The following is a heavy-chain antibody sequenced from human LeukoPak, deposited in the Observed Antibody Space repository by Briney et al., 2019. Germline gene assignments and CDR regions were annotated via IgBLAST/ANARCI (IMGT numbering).Heavy chain of an antibody. CDR1: GDSISSYY. CDR3: ARDLTTVTKGFDI. D-gene: IGHD4-11*01. J-gene: IGHJ3*02. Sequence: SETLSLTCTVSGDSISSYYWSWIRQPPGKGLEWIGYISYIGITNYNPSLKSRVTISVDTSKNQFSLRLRSVTAADTAVYYCARDLTTVTKGFDIWGQGTVVTVSS. CDR2: ISYIGIT. V-gene: IGHV4-59*01.